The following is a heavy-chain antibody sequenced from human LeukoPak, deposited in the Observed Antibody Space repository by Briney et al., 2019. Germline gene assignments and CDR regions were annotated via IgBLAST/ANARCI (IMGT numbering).Heavy chain of an antibody. CDR1: GGSISSYY. CDR3: ARVGDSSAYYFYLDF. V-gene: IGHV4-59*01. J-gene: IGHJ4*02. CDR2: IHYSGST. D-gene: IGHD3-22*01. Sequence: SETLSLTCTVSGGSISSYYWSWIRQPPGEGLEWIGYIHYSGSTNYKPSLKSRVTISVDTSKNQFSLSLRSVTAADTAVYYCARVGDSSAYYFYLDFWGQGTLVTVSS.